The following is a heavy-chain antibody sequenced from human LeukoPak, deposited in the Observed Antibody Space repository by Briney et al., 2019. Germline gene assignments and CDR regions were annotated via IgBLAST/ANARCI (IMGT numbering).Heavy chain of an antibody. J-gene: IGHJ3*02. V-gene: IGHV3-21*01. CDR1: GFTFSSYS. Sequence: GGSLRLSCAASGFTFSSYSMNWVRQAPGKGLEWVSSISTSSSYIYYADSVKGRFTISRDNPKNSLYLQMNSLRAEDTAVYYCVRGHVAVAAHDDAFDIWGQGTMVTVSP. CDR2: ISTSSSYI. D-gene: IGHD6-19*01. CDR3: VRGHVAVAAHDDAFDI.